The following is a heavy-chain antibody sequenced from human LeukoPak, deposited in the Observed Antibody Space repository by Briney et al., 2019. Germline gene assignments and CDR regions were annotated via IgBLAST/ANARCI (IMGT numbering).Heavy chain of an antibody. J-gene: IGHJ5*02. V-gene: IGHV3-30*03. CDR2: ISYDGSNK. CDR3: ATRLNYYDSSGYLP. Sequence: GGSLRLSCAASGFTFSSYGMHWVRQAPGKGLEWVAVISYDGSNKYYADSVKGRFTISRDNSKNTLYLQMNSLRAEDTAVYYCATRLNYYDSSGYLPWGQGTLVTASS. CDR1: GFTFSSYG. D-gene: IGHD3-22*01.